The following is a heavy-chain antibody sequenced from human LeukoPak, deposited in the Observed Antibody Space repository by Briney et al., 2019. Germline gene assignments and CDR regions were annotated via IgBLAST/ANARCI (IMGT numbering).Heavy chain of an antibody. J-gene: IGHJ4*02. D-gene: IGHD2-2*01. CDR2: INHSGST. Sequence: SETLSLTCAVYGGSFSGYYWSWIRQPPGKGLEWIGEINHSGSTNYSPSLKSRVTISVDTSKNQFSLKLSSVTAADTAVYYCAREYCSSTSCYYYPRPNFDYWGQGTLVTVSS. CDR3: AREYCSSTSCYYYPRPNFDY. CDR1: GGSFSGYY. V-gene: IGHV4-34*01.